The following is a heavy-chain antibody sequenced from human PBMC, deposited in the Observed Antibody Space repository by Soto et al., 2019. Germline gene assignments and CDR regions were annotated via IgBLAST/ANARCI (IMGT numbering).Heavy chain of an antibody. CDR2: ISYDGSNK. V-gene: IGHV3-30*18. J-gene: IGHJ4*02. D-gene: IGHD5-18*01. CDR1: GFTVSSNY. Sequence: GGSLRLSCAASGFTVSSNYMHWVRQAPGKGLEWVAVISYDGSNKYYADSVKGRFTISRDNSKNTLYLQMNSLRAEDTAVYYCAKEIQLWLPIFDYWGQGTLVTVSS. CDR3: AKEIQLWLPIFDY.